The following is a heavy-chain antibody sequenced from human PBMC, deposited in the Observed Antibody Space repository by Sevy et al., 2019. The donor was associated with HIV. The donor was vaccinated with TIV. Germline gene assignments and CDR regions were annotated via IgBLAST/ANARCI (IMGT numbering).Heavy chain of an antibody. CDR3: IRGLATADTPEYYMDY. J-gene: IGHJ4*02. CDR2: ITRNSYEAYGGTT. D-gene: IGHD1-26*01. V-gene: IGHV3-49*03. Sequence: GGSLRLSCRTSGFMFDDYAMSWFRQAPGKGLEWVAFITRNSYEAYGGTTDYAAFVRGRFIISRDDSKSIAYVQMNSLKSEDIAVYYCIRGLATADTPEYYMDYWGQRTLVIVSS. CDR1: GFMFDDYA.